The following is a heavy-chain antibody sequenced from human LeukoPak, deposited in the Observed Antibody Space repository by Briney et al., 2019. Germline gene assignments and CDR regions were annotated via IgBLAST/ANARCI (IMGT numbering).Heavy chain of an antibody. D-gene: IGHD7-27*01. V-gene: IGHV1-18*01. J-gene: IGHJ4*02. CDR3: ARDHWGLGTFDY. CDR2: ISAYNGKT. Sequence: RXXPXQXXXXMGWISAYNGKTKYAQKLQGRVTMTTDTSTSTAYMELRSLRSDDTAVYYCARDHWGLGTFDYWGQGTLVTVSS.